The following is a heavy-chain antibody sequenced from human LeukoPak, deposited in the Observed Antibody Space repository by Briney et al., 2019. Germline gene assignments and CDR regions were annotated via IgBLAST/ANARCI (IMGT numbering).Heavy chain of an antibody. V-gene: IGHV6-1*01. CDR1: GDSVSSNSAA. CDR2: TYYRSKWYN. D-gene: IGHD6-19*01. J-gene: IGHJ5*02. CDR3: AREATTVAGNPSNSWSDP. Sequence: SQTLSLTCAISGDSVSSNSAAWNWIRQSPSRGLEWLGRTYYRSKWYNDYAVSVKSRITINPDTSKNQFSLQLNSVTPEDTAVYYCAREATTVAGNPSNSWSDPWGQGTLVTVSS.